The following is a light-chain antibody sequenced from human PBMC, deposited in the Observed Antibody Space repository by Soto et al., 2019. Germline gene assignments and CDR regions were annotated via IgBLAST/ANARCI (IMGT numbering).Light chain of an antibody. Sequence: DTQMTQSPSSLSASVGDRVTITCRASQAISTYLAWYQQKPGKVPKLLIYAASTLQSGVPSRFSGSGSGTDFNLTISSLQPEDVATYYCQKYNSAPSTFGPGTKVDLK. CDR2: AAS. V-gene: IGKV1-27*01. J-gene: IGKJ3*01. CDR3: QKYNSAPST. CDR1: QAISTY.